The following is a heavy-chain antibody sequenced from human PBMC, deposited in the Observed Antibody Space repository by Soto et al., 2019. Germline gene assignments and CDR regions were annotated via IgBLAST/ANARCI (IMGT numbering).Heavy chain of an antibody. Sequence: PSETLSLTCAVSGGSFSGYYWSWIRQPPGKGLEWIGEINHSGSTNYNPSLKSRVTISVDTSKNQFSLKLSSVAAADTAVYYCARAKTAMAPWGQGTLVTVSS. CDR1: GGSFSGYY. CDR3: ARAKTAMAP. D-gene: IGHD5-18*01. V-gene: IGHV4-34*01. CDR2: INHSGST. J-gene: IGHJ5*02.